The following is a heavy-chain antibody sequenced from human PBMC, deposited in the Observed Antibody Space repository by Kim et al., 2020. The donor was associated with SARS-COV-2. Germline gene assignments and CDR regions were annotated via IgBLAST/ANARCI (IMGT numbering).Heavy chain of an antibody. CDR1: GFTFSSYS. D-gene: IGHD4-17*01. V-gene: IGHV3-21*01. CDR3: ARSGGDYVLYGLPSKFYYYYYYMDV. J-gene: IGHJ6*03. Sequence: GGSLRLSCAASGFTFSSYSMNWVRQAPGKGLEWVSSISSSSSYIYYADSVKGRFTISRDNAKNSLYLQMNSLRAEDTAVYYCARSGGDYVLYGLPSKFYYYYYYMDVWGKGTTVTVSS. CDR2: ISSSSSYI.